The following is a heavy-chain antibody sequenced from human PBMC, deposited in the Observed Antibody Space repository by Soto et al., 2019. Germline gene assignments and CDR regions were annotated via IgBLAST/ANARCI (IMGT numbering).Heavy chain of an antibody. Sequence: QVQLVQSGAEVKKPGASVKVSCKASGYTFTSYGISWVRQAPGQGLEWMGWISAYNGNTNYAQKLQGRVTMTTDTATSTAYMELRSLRSDDTAVYYCARVYRITMVRGELSEYWGPGTLVTVSS. CDR3: ARVYRITMVRGELSEY. V-gene: IGHV1-18*01. D-gene: IGHD3-10*01. CDR1: GYTFTSYG. CDR2: ISAYNGNT. J-gene: IGHJ4*02.